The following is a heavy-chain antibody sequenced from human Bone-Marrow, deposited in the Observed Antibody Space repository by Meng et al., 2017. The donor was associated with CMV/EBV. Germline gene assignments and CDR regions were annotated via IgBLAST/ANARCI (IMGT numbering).Heavy chain of an antibody. D-gene: IGHD3-3*01. CDR2: IYSGGST. Sequence: GESLKISCAASGFTVSSNYMSWVRQAPGKGLEWVSVIYSGGSTYYADSVKGRFTISRDNSKKTYLQMNSLRAEDTAVYYCARGGPFLRLPGGFYGMDVWGQGTTVTVSS. CDR1: GFTVSSNY. V-gene: IGHV3-53*05. J-gene: IGHJ6*02. CDR3: ARGGPFLRLPGGFYGMDV.